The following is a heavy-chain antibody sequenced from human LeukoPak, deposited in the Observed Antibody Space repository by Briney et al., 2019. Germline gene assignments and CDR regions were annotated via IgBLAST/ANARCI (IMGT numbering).Heavy chain of an antibody. J-gene: IGHJ5*02. Sequence: GGSLRLSCAASGFTFSSYAMSWVRQAPGKGLEWVAVISYDGSNKYYADSVKGRFTISRDNSKNTLYLQMNSLRAEDTAVYYCAKGRSGSYFLFDPWGQGTLVTVSS. CDR3: AKGRSGSYFLFDP. D-gene: IGHD1-26*01. CDR2: ISYDGSNK. V-gene: IGHV3-30*18. CDR1: GFTFSSYA.